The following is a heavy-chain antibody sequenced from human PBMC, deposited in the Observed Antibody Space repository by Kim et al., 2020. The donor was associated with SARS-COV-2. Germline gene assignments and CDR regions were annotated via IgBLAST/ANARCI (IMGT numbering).Heavy chain of an antibody. CDR1: GFTFSSYS. V-gene: IGHV3-48*02. D-gene: IGHD3-10*01. J-gene: IGHJ4*02. CDR3: ARCGLWFGGGNYFDY. CDR2: ISSSSSTI. Sequence: GGSLRLSCAASGFTFSSYSMNWVRQAPGKGLEWVSYISSSSSTIYYADSVKGRFTISRDNAKNSLYLQMNSLRDEDTAVYYCARCGLWFGGGNYFDYWGQGTLVTVSS.